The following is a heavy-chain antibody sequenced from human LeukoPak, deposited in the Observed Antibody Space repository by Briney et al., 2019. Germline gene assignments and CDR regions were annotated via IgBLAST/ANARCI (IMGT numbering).Heavy chain of an antibody. CDR1: GGTFSSSP. CDR3: ARAGAIFGVPGAFDL. D-gene: IGHD3-3*02. J-gene: IGHJ3*01. V-gene: IGHV1-69*13. CDR2: IIPVYGAA. Sequence: GSSVKVSCKASGGTFSSSPMYWVRQARGQGLEWMGGIIPVYGAATYSQKFQRRVTITADESTTTPYMELRRLRSGDTGIYYCARAGAIFGVPGAFDLWGQGTFVSVSS.